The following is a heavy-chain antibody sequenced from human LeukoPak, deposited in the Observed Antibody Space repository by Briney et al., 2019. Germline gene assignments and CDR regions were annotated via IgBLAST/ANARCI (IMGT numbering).Heavy chain of an antibody. CDR2: IYYSGST. J-gene: IGHJ4*02. CDR3: ARRSSSWYSKIDS. CDR1: GGSIRSSYYY. D-gene: IGHD6-13*01. V-gene: IGHV4-39*01. Sequence: SETLSLTCTVSGGSIRSSYYYWGWIRQPPGTGLEWIGSIYYSGSTYYNPSLKSRVTISEDTSKNQFSLKLSSVTAADTAVYYCARRSSSWYSKIDSWGQGTLVTVSS.